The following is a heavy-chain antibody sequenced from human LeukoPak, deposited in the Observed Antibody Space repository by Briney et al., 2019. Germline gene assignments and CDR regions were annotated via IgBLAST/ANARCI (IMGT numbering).Heavy chain of an antibody. D-gene: IGHD2-2*01. CDR1: GGTFSSYA. J-gene: IGHJ6*03. Sequence: GASVKVSSKAFGGTFSSYAISWVRQAPGQGLEWRGGIIPIFGTANYAQKFQGRVTITTDESTSTAYMELSSLRSEDTAVYYCARGYCSSTSCYPGYYYMDVWGKGTTVTVSS. CDR2: IIPIFGTA. V-gene: IGHV1-69*05. CDR3: ARGYCSSTSCYPGYYYMDV.